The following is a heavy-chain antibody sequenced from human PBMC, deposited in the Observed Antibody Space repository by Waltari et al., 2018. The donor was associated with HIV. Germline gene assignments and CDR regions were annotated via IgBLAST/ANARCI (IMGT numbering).Heavy chain of an antibody. D-gene: IGHD3-3*01. CDR1: GFLFAIYG. CDR2: INSRSNVT. CDR3: ARYFCSSSSCRGFDF. Sequence: DVQLVESGGGRAQPGGSLRLSCSASGFLFAIYGLMWVRQTPGKGLVWISYINSRSNVTAYADSVKGRFAVSRDQTKNSLFLHMNALRDEDTAIYFCARYFCSSSSCRGFDFWGRGTLVTVSS. J-gene: IGHJ4*02. V-gene: IGHV3-48*02.